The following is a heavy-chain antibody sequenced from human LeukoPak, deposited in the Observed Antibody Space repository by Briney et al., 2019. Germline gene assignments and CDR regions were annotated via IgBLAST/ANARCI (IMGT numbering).Heavy chain of an antibody. Sequence: SETLSLTCTVSGGSISSSSYYWGWIRQPPGKGLEWIGSIYYSGSTYYNPSLKSRVTISVDTSKNQFSLKLSSVTAADTAVYYCARGSMIVVVIFDYWGQGTLVTVSS. V-gene: IGHV4-39*07. CDR3: ARGSMIVVVIFDY. J-gene: IGHJ4*02. D-gene: IGHD3-22*01. CDR2: IYYSGST. CDR1: GGSISSSSYY.